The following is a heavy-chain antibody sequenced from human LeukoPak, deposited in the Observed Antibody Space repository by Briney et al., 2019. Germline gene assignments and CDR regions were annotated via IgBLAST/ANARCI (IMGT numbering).Heavy chain of an antibody. CDR1: GFTFSSYW. D-gene: IGHD4-23*01. CDR2: INTDGSST. CDR3: AKDMVDFGGNSGWFDP. V-gene: IGHV3-74*01. J-gene: IGHJ5*02. Sequence: PGGSLRLSCAASGFTFSSYWMHWVRQAPGKGLVWVSRINTDGSSTSYADSVKGRFTISRDNAKNSLYLQMNGLRAEDTALYYCAKDMVDFGGNSGWFDPWGQGTLVTVSS.